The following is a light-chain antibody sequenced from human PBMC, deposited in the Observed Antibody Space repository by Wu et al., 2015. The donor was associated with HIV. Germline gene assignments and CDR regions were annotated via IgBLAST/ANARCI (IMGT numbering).Light chain of an antibody. J-gene: IGKJ2*01. V-gene: IGKV1-39*01. CDR3: QQSFSKSPYT. CDR2: GAS. Sequence: DIQMTQSPSSLSASVGDRVTITCRASQNINNDLNWYQQKPGKAPNLLIYGASSLRSGVPSRFSGRGSGTDFTLTISSLQPEDFASYYCQQSFSKSPYTFGQGTKLDIK. CDR1: QNINND.